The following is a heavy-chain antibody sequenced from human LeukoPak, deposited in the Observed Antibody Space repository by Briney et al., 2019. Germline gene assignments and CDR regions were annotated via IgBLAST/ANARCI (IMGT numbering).Heavy chain of an antibody. J-gene: IGHJ5*02. V-gene: IGHV4-59*01. CDR3: ARGPYYYDSSGYYFWFDP. D-gene: IGHD3-22*01. CDR2: IYYSGST. Sequence: SETLSLTCTVSGGSISSYYWSWLRQPPGKGLEWIGYIYYSGSTNYNPSLKSRVTISVDTSKNQFSLKLSSVTAADTAVYYCARGPYYYDSSGYYFWFDPWGQGTLVTVSS. CDR1: GGSISSYY.